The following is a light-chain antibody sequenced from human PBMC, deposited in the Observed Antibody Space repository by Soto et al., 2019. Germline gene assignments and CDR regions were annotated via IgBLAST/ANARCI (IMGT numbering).Light chain of an antibody. CDR3: CSYAGSLVV. Sequence: QSALTQPRSVSRSPGQSVTISCTGTSSDVGGYNYVSWYQQHPGKAPKLMIYDVSKRPSGVPDRFSGSKSGNTASLTISGLQAEDEADYYCCSYAGSLVVFGGGTKLTVL. CDR1: SSDVGGYNY. V-gene: IGLV2-11*01. CDR2: DVS. J-gene: IGLJ2*01.